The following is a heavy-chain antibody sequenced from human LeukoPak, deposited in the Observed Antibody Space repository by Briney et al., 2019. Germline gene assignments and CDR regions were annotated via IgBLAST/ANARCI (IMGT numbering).Heavy chain of an antibody. CDR1: GYSLSSGYY. CDR3: ARDSRIRRDAFDI. CDR2: IYHSGST. J-gene: IGHJ3*02. D-gene: IGHD2/OR15-2a*01. Sequence: SETLSLTCTVSGYSLSSGYYWGWIRQPPGKGLEWIGSIYHSGSTYYNPSLKSRVTISVDTSKNQFSLKLSSVTAADTAVYYCARDSRIRRDAFDIWGQGTMVTVSS. V-gene: IGHV4-38-2*02.